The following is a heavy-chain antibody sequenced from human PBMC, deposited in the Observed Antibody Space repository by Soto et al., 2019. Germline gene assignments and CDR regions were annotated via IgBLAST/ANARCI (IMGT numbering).Heavy chain of an antibody. J-gene: IGHJ4*03. Sequence: EVQLAESGGGLVQPGGSLRLSCAASGFTFSSQWMSWVRKAPGKGLQWVANIKQDGSEKYYADFVEGRFTISRDNAKNSLYLQMNSLREEDTAVYYCTTLGRFPDSFDDWGQGTVVTVSS. CDR3: TTLGRFPDSFDD. V-gene: IGHV3-7*01. CDR1: GFTFSSQW. CDR2: IKQDGSEK. D-gene: IGHD3-22*01.